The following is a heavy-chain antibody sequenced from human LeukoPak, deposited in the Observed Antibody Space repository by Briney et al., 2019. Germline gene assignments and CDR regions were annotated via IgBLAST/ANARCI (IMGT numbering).Heavy chain of an antibody. D-gene: IGHD5-18*01. CDR1: GGSISSGGYY. CDR2: IYYNGST. CDR3: ARRGYRDHDAFDI. J-gene: IGHJ3*02. Sequence: PSETLSLTCTVSGGSISSGGYYWSWIRQHPGKGLEWIGNIYYNGSTDYNPSLKSRVTMSVDTSTNQFSLKLSSVTTADRAVYYCARRGYRDHDAFDIWGQRTMVTVSS. V-gene: IGHV4-31*03.